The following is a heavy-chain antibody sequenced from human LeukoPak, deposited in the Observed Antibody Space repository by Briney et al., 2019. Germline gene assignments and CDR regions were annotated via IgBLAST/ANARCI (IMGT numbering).Heavy chain of an antibody. Sequence: PGGSLRLSCAASGFTFSSYAVSWVRQTPGKGLEWVSSISYSGGSTHYAGSVKGRFTISRDNSKNTLYLQMNSLRAEDTAVYYCVKSGSGSYYNPDLDYWGQGTLVTVSS. J-gene: IGHJ4*02. CDR3: VKSGSGSYYNPDLDY. CDR2: ISYSGGST. V-gene: IGHV3-23*01. CDR1: GFTFSSYA. D-gene: IGHD3-10*01.